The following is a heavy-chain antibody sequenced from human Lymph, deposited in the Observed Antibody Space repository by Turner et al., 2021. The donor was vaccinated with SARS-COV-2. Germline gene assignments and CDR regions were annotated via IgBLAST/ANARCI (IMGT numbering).Heavy chain of an antibody. CDR3: AKVHGILTGYIGY. V-gene: IGHV3-23*01. CDR2: ISGSGGSK. CDR1: GFTFHSNA. D-gene: IGHD3-9*01. J-gene: IGHJ4*02. Sequence: EVQLLEAGGGLVQPRVSRSISRAASGFTFHSNAMSWDRQAPGKGLEWVSAISGSGGSKYYAVSVKGRFTIDRDKSKNTLYLQMNSLRAEDTAVYYCAKVHGILTGYIGYWGQGTLVTVSS.